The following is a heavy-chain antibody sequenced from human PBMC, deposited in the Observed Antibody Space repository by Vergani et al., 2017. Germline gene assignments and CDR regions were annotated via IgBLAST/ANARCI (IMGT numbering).Heavy chain of an antibody. D-gene: IGHD3-9*01. CDR2: IIPIFGTA. Sequence: QVQLVQSGAEVKKPGSSVKVSCKASGGTFSSYAISWVRQAPGQGLEWMGGIIPIFGTANYAQKFQGRVTITADESTSTAYMELCSLRSEDTAVYYCARSDILTGYIPSYYYYYMDVWGKGTTVTVSS. V-gene: IGHV1-69*01. CDR1: GGTFSSYA. CDR3: ARSDILTGYIPSYYYYYMDV. J-gene: IGHJ6*03.